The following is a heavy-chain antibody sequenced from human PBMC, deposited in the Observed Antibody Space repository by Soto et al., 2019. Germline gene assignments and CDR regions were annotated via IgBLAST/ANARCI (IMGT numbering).Heavy chain of an antibody. CDR3: ATVFYDFWSGYDAFDI. D-gene: IGHD3-3*01. V-gene: IGHV1-24*01. J-gene: IGHJ3*02. CDR1: GYTLTELS. Sequence: ASVKVSCKVSGYTLTELSMHWVRQAPGKGLEWMGGFDPEDGETIYEEKFEGRVTMTEEKSTDTAYMELRSLRCEEKAVYYCATVFYDFWSGYDAFDIWGQGTMVTVSS. CDR2: FDPEDGET.